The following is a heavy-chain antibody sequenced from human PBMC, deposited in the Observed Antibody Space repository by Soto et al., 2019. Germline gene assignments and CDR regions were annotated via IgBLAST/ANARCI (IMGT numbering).Heavy chain of an antibody. J-gene: IGHJ4*02. V-gene: IGHV2-5*02. CDR2: IYWDDDK. CDR1: GFSLSTSGVG. Sequence: QITLKESGPTLVKPTQTLTLTCTFSGFSLSTSGVGVGWIRQPPGKALEWLALIYWDDDKRYSPSLKSRLTNTKDTSKNQVVLTMTNMDPVDTATYYCAHVGDCSGGSCNYNVYYFDYWCQGTLVTVSS. D-gene: IGHD2-15*01. CDR3: AHVGDCSGGSCNYNVYYFDY.